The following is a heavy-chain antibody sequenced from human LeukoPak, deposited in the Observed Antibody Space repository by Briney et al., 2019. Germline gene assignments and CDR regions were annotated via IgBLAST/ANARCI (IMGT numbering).Heavy chain of an antibody. Sequence: GGSLRLSCAASEFTFRSYEMNWVRQAPGKGLEWISYISNSDTTIDYADSVKGRFTISRDNAKNSLYLQMNSLRAEDTAVYYCARGGYSYDTGNYWGQGTLVTVSS. CDR3: ARGGYSYDTGNY. J-gene: IGHJ4*02. D-gene: IGHD5-18*01. V-gene: IGHV3-48*03. CDR2: ISNSDTTI. CDR1: EFTFRSYE.